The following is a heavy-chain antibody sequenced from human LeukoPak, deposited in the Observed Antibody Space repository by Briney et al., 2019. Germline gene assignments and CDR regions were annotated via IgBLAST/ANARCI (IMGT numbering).Heavy chain of an antibody. CDR3: AIPSWELPFDY. CDR2: ISSSSSYI. V-gene: IGHV3-21*04. Sequence: PGGSLRLSCAASGFTFSSYSMNWVRQAPGKGLEWVSSISSSSSYIYYADSVKGRFTISRDNSKNTLYLQMNSLRAEDTAVYYCAIPSWELPFDYWGQGTLVTVSS. D-gene: IGHD1-26*01. J-gene: IGHJ4*02. CDR1: GFTFSSYS.